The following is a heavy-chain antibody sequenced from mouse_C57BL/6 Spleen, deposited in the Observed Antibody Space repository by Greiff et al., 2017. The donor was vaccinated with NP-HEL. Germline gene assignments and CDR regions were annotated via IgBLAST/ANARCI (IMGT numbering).Heavy chain of an antibody. CDR1: GYAFSSSW. Sequence: VQLQQSGPELVKPGASVKISCKASGYAFSSSWMNWVKQRPGKGLEWIGRIYPGDGDTNYNGKVKGKATLTADKSSSPAYMQRSSLTSDDSAVYFCARGDWDVWFADLGQGTLVTVSA. CDR3: ARGDWDVWFAD. V-gene: IGHV1-82*01. J-gene: IGHJ3*01. D-gene: IGHD4-1*01. CDR2: IYPGDGDT.